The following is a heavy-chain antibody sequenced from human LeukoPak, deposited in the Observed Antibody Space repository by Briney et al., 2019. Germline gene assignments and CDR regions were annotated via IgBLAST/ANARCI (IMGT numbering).Heavy chain of an antibody. CDR1: GFTFSSYS. J-gene: IGHJ4*02. Sequence: GGSLRLSCAASGFTFSSYSMNWVRQAPGKGLEWVSYISSSGSTIYYADSVKGRFTISRDNAKNSLYLQMNSLRAEDTAVYYCAREATTDTAIHGLDYWGQGTLVTVSS. CDR3: AREATTDTAIHGLDY. V-gene: IGHV3-48*04. CDR2: ISSSGSTI. D-gene: IGHD5-18*01.